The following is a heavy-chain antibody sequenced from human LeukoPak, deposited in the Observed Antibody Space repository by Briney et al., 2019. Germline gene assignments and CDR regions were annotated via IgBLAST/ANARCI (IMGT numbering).Heavy chain of an antibody. J-gene: IGHJ4*02. CDR2: IYYSGTT. V-gene: IGHV4-39*01. CDR3: ARRLSTRSYYLHD. D-gene: IGHD2/OR15-2a*01. Sequence: KPSETLSLTWTVSIRSISISSDYCGWIRQPPGKGLEWIGDIYYSGTTNYNPSLKSRVAMSVDTSKNQFSLKLNSATAADTAVYYCARRLSTRSYYLHDWGQGTLVTVSS. CDR1: IRSISISSDY.